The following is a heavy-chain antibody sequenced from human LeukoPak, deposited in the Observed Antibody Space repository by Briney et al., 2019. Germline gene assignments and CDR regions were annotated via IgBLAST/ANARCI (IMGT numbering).Heavy chain of an antibody. D-gene: IGHD2-15*01. CDR3: ATRGCYGGSCHFTDY. V-gene: IGHV3-30*03. J-gene: IGHJ4*02. Sequence: GMSLRLSCAASGFTFSNFGMHWVRQAPGKGLEWVSVISYDGSVKYYADSVKGRFTISRDNSKNTLCLQMNSLRAEDTAVYYCATRGCYGGSCHFTDYGGQGTLVTVSS. CDR1: GFTFSNFG. CDR2: ISYDGSVK.